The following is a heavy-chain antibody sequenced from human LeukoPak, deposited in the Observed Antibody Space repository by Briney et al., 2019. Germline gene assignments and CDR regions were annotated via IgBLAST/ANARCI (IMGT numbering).Heavy chain of an antibody. Sequence: SEPLSLPCTVSGGSISSYYWNWIREPPGKGLEWIGYIYSSGSTNSNPSLKSRFTISVDTSKNQFSLKLSSVTAADTAVYYCARDWGGGRGFDYWGQGILVTVSS. CDR1: GGSISSYY. J-gene: IGHJ4*02. V-gene: IGHV4-59*01. D-gene: IGHD3-16*01. CDR2: IYSSGST. CDR3: ARDWGGGRGFDY.